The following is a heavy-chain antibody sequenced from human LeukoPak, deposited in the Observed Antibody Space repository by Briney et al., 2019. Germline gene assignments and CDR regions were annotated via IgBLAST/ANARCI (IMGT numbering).Heavy chain of an antibody. CDR3: ARGPGLVALPHAFDV. Sequence: ASVTVSCKASGYSFTGYGITWVRQAPGQGLEWMGWISAYNGDTNYAQKIQGRVAMTIDTSTNTAYLDLRSLRFDDTALYYCARGPGLVALPHAFDVWGQGTMVTVSS. CDR2: ISAYNGDT. J-gene: IGHJ3*01. D-gene: IGHD3-3*01. V-gene: IGHV1-18*01. CDR1: GYSFTGYG.